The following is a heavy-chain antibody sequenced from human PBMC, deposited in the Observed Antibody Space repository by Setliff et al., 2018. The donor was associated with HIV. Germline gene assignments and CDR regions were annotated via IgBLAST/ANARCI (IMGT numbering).Heavy chain of an antibody. Sequence: ASVKVSCKASGYTFTSYGISWVRQAPGQGLEWMGWISAYNGNTNYAQKLQGRVTMTTDTSTSTAYMELRSLRSDDTAVYYCARDPQPWLVGPEDALDIWGQGTMVTVSS. CDR2: ISAYNGNT. J-gene: IGHJ3*02. CDR3: ARDPQPWLVGPEDALDI. CDR1: GYTFTSYG. D-gene: IGHD1-26*01. V-gene: IGHV1-18*01.